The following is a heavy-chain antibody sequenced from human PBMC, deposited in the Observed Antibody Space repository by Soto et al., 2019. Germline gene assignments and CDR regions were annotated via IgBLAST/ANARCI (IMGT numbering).Heavy chain of an antibody. Sequence: QVQLVQSGAEVKKPGSSVKVSCKASGGTFSSYTISWVRQAPGQGREWMGRIIPMVGIANYAQKFQGRVTITAYKSTSTAYMELSSLRSEDTAVYYCARGHYYDSSAYGSWFDPWGQGTLVTVSS. CDR1: GGTFSSYT. V-gene: IGHV1-69*02. D-gene: IGHD3-22*01. CDR3: ARGHYYDSSAYGSWFDP. CDR2: IIPMVGIA. J-gene: IGHJ5*02.